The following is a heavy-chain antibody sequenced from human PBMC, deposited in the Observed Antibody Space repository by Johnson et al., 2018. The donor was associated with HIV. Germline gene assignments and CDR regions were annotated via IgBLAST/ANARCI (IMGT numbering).Heavy chain of an antibody. J-gene: IGHJ3*02. D-gene: IGHD3-16*02. CDR1: GFTVSNNY. CDR2: IYSGGTT. Sequence: VRLVETGGGLIQPGGSLRLSCAASGFTVSNNYMSWVRQAPGKGLEWVSFIYSGGTTYYADSVKGRFTISRENAKNSLHLQMNSLRAGDTAVYYCARVGYHDAFDIWGQGTMVTVSS. V-gene: IGHV3-53*02. CDR3: ARVGYHDAFDI.